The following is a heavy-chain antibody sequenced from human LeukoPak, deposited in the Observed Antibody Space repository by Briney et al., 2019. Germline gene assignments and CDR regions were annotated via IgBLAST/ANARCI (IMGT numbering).Heavy chain of an antibody. V-gene: IGHV3-30-3*01. CDR3: ATTYYYGSGRYYYYGMDV. CDR2: ISYDGSNK. J-gene: IGHJ6*02. CDR1: GFTFSSYA. Sequence: QLGRSLRLSCAASGFTFSSYAMHWVRQAPGKGLEWVAVISYDGSNKYYADSVKGRFTISRDNSKNTLYLQMNSLRAEDTAVYYCATTYYYGSGRYYYYGMDVWGQGTTVTVSS. D-gene: IGHD3-10*01.